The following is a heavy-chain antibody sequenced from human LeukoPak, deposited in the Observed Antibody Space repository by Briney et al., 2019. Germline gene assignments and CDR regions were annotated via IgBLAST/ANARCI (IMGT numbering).Heavy chain of an antibody. CDR2: IYYSGST. CDR1: GXSISSGGYS. D-gene: IGHD4-17*01. Sequence: PSETLSLTCAVSGXSISSGGYSWSWIRQPPGKGLEWIGYIYYSGSTYYNPSLKSRVTISVDTSKNQFSLKLSSVTAADTAVYYCARARPSPDYGDYFDYWGQGTLVTVSS. CDR3: ARARPSPDYGDYFDY. J-gene: IGHJ4*02. V-gene: IGHV4-31*11.